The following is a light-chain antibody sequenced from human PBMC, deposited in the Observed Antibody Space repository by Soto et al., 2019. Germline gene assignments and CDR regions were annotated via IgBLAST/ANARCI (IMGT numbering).Light chain of an antibody. CDR3: LQRSPWLT. Sequence: EIVLTQFPASLSLSPGETATLSCRASEGVSNYLAWYQQKPGQAPRLLIYDASNRATAIPARFSGSGSGTDFTLTISSLEPEDSALYFCLQRSPWLTFGGGTKVEIK. J-gene: IGKJ4*01. CDR1: EGVSNY. V-gene: IGKV3-11*01. CDR2: DAS.